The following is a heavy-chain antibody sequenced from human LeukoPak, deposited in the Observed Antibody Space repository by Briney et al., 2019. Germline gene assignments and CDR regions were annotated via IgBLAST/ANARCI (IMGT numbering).Heavy chain of an antibody. CDR3: AKDDYGSGSYYDY. CDR2: ISYDGSNK. J-gene: IGHJ4*02. V-gene: IGHV3-30*18. CDR1: GFTFSSYD. Sequence: PGGSLRLSCAASGFTFSSYDMHWVRQAPGKGLEWVAVISYDGSNKYYADSAKGRFTISRDNSKNTLYLQMNSLRAEDTAVYYCAKDDYGSGSYYDYWGQGTLVTVSS. D-gene: IGHD3-10*01.